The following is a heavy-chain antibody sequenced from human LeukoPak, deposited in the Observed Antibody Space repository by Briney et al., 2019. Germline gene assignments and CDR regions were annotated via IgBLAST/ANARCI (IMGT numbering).Heavy chain of an antibody. CDR2: VYYSGRT. V-gene: IGHV4-39*01. D-gene: IGHD3-10*01. CDR3: VRYVVSGSGIYYFDY. Sequence: SETLSLTCTVSGGSISSSSHYWSWIRQPPGEGLEWIARVYYSGRTYYNPSLKSRVTISVDTSKNQFSLKLSSVTAADTAVFYCVRYVVSGSGIYYFDYWGQGTLVTVSS. CDR1: GGSISSSSHY. J-gene: IGHJ4*02.